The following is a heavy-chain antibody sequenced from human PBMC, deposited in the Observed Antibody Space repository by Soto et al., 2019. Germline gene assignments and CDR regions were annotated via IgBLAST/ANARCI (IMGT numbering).Heavy chain of an antibody. D-gene: IGHD6-19*01. CDR3: ATRGGYSSGWDPNYYYYYGMDV. J-gene: IGHJ6*02. CDR1: GYTYTGYY. V-gene: IGHV1-2*04. Sequence: GASVKVSCKASGYTYTGYYMHWVRQAPGQGLEWMGWINPNSGGTNYAQKFQGWVTMTRDTSISTAYMELSRLRSDDTAVYYCATRGGYSSGWDPNYYYYYGMDVWGQGTTVTVSS. CDR2: INPNSGGT.